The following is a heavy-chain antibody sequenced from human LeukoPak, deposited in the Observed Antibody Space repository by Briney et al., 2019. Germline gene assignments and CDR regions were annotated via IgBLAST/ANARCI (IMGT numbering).Heavy chain of an antibody. Sequence: GGSLSLSCAASGFTLSSYGMHWVRQAPGKGLEWVAVISYDGSNKYYADSVKGRFTISRDNSKNTLYLQMNSLRAEDTAVYYCEKTYYGSGSPWGQGTLVAVSS. CDR1: GFTLSSYG. D-gene: IGHD3-10*01. CDR2: ISYDGSNK. V-gene: IGHV3-30*18. CDR3: EKTYYGSGSP. J-gene: IGHJ5*02.